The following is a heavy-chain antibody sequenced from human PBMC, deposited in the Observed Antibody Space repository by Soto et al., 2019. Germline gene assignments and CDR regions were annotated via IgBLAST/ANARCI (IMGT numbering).Heavy chain of an antibody. J-gene: IGHJ4*02. D-gene: IGHD2-2*01. CDR1: GFTFNSYG. CDR2: IRYDGSNK. Sequence: QVQLVESGGGVVQPGRSLRLSCAASGFTFNSYGMHWVRQAPGKGLEWVALIRYDGSNKYYADSVKGRFTISRDNSKNTLYLQMNSLITEDTAVYYCARKGYSSNDLGSDCWGQGTLVIVSS. V-gene: IGHV3-33*01. CDR3: ARKGYSSNDLGSDC.